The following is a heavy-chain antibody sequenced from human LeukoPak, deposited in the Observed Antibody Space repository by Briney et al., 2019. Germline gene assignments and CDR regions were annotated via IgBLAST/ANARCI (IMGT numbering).Heavy chain of an antibody. CDR3: ARHFYASSGYYYYYYIDV. V-gene: IGHV4-39*01. D-gene: IGHD3-22*01. J-gene: IGHJ6*03. Sequence: SETLSLTCSVSGDSLSSSSHYWGWIRQPPGKGLEWIGCTSYTGSTYYNPSLKSRVTISVDTSENQFSLKLNSVTAADTAVYYCARHFYASSGYYYYYYIDVWGKGTTVTVSS. CDR2: TSYTGST. CDR1: GDSLSSSSHY.